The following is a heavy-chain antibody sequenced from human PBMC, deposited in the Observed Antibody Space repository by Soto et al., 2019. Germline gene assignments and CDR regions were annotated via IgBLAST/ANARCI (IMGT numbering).Heavy chain of an antibody. J-gene: IGHJ6*02. CDR2: INHSGST. V-gene: IGHV4-34*01. D-gene: IGHD6-6*01. CDR1: GGSFSGYY. CDR3: ARGGHWRGYSSSRVDYYYGMDV. Sequence: PSETLSLTCAVYGGSFSGYYWSWIRPPPGKGLEWIGEINHSGSTNYNPSLKSRVTISVDTSKNQFSLKLSSVTAADTAVYYCARGGHWRGYSSSRVDYYYGMDVWGQGTTVTVSS.